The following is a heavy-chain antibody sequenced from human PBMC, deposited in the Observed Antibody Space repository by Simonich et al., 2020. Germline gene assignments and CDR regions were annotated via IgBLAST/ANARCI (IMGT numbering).Heavy chain of an antibody. CDR1: GFTFSSYG. CDR3: ARAYSSSWYNWFDP. J-gene: IGHJ5*02. D-gene: IGHD6-13*01. CDR2: IGYDGSNK. V-gene: IGHV3-33*01. Sequence: QVQLVESGGGVVQPGRSLRLSCAASGFTFSSYGMHWVRQAPGKGLGVVAVIGYDGSNKSYADPVKGRFTISRDNSKNTLYLQMNSLRAEDTAVYYCARAYSSSWYNWFDPWGQGTLVTVSS.